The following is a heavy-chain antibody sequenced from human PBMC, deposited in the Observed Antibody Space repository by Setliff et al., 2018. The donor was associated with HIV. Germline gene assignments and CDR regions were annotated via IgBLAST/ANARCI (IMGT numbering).Heavy chain of an antibody. J-gene: IGHJ5*02. V-gene: IGHV1-18*01. CDR3: VRGHCNSDKCWYTWFDP. CDR2: IGSYSGYT. CDR1: HYTLINYG. Sequence: ASVKVSCKASHYTLINYGVSWVRQAPGQGLEWMGWIGSYSGYTIYAQKFQDRLTMTTDTSTNTASMELRSLRSDDTAVYYCVRGHCNSDKCWYTWFDPWGQGTLVTVSS. D-gene: IGHD2-2*01.